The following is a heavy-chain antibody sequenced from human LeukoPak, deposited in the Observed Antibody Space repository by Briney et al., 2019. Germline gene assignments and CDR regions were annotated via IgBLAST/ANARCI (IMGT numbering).Heavy chain of an antibody. V-gene: IGHV1-8*01. CDR1: GYTFTSYD. D-gene: IGHD3-10*01. CDR2: MNPNRGNT. CDR3: ARGPGNSMLWFGELYGSTLVLDP. J-gene: IGHJ5*02. Sequence: GASVKVSCKASGYTFTSYDINWVGQATGQRLEWMGWMNPNRGNTGYAQKFQGRVTMTRNTSISTAYMELSSLRYEDKAVYYGARGPGNSMLWFGELYGSTLVLDPWGQGTLVTVSS.